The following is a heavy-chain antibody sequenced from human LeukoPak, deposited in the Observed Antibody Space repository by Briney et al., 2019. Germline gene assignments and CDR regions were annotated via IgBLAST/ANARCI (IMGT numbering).Heavy chain of an antibody. CDR2: IYYSGST. CDR3: ARIGYSSGWPQIDY. D-gene: IGHD6-19*01. V-gene: IGHV4-39*01. Sequence: SETLSLTCTVSGGSISSSSYYWGWIRQPPGKGLEWIGSIYYSGSTYYNPSLKSRVTISADTSKNQLSLKLSSVTAADTAVYYCARIGYSSGWPQIDYWGQGTLVTVSS. J-gene: IGHJ4*02. CDR1: GGSISSSSYY.